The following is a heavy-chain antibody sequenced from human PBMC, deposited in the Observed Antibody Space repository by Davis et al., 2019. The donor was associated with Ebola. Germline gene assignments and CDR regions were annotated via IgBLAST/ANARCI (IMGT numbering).Heavy chain of an antibody. D-gene: IGHD2-15*01. CDR3: ATGSDIVVVVAATHFDY. CDR1: GFTFSSYW. J-gene: IGHJ4*02. Sequence: GESLKISCAASGFTFSSYWMHWVRQAPGKGLVWVSRINSDGSSTSYADSVKGRFTISRDNSKNTLYLQMNSLRAEDTAVYYCATGSDIVVVVAATHFDYWGQGTLVTVSS. CDR2: INSDGSST. V-gene: IGHV3-74*01.